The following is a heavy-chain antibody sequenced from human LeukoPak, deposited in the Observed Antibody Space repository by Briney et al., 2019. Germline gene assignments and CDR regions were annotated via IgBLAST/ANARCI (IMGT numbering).Heavy chain of an antibody. D-gene: IGHD6-13*01. Sequence: GGSLRLSCAASGFTFSSYGMHWVRQAPGKGLEWVAAIAHDGSNKNDADSVKGRFTISRDNSKNTLYLQMNSLRAEDTALYYCAKGGRAAADRNFDLWGRGTLVTVSS. V-gene: IGHV3-30*18. J-gene: IGHJ2*01. CDR1: GFTFSSYG. CDR2: IAHDGSNK. CDR3: AKGGRAAADRNFDL.